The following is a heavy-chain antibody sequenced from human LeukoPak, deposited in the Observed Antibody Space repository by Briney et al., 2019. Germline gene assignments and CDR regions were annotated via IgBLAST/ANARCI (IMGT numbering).Heavy chain of an antibody. CDR2: IYHSGST. D-gene: IGHD4-23*01. J-gene: IGHJ6*03. Sequence: KPSETLSLTCAVSGYSISSGYHWGWIRQPPGKGLEWIGSIYHSGSTYYNPSLKSRVTISVDTSKNQFSLKLSSVTAADTAVYYCARPVDYYYYYMDVWGKGTTVTVSS. V-gene: IGHV4-38-2*01. CDR1: GYSISSGYH. CDR3: ARPVDYYYYYMDV.